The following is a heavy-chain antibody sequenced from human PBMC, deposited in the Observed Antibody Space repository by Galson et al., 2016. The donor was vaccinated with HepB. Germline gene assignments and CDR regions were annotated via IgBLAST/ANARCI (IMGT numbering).Heavy chain of an antibody. V-gene: IGHV4-61*01. J-gene: IGHJ4*02. Sequence: SETLSLTCNVSGGSVTSSSDYWSWIRLRPGKGLEWIGFIYYTGSTNYNPSLEGRVTISLDTSKTQFSLTVSYMTAADTAIYYCARGRGPLYFDHWGQGIPVIVSS. D-gene: IGHD2-15*01. CDR1: GGSVTSSSDY. CDR3: ARGRGPLYFDH. CDR2: IYYTGST.